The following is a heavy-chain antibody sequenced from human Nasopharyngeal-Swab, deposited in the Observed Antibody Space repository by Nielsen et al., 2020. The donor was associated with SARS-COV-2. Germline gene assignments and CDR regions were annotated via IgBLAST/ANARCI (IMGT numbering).Heavy chain of an antibody. CDR2: IYYSGST. Sequence: SETLSLTCTVSGGSISSSSYYWGWIRQPPGKGLEWIGSIYYSGSTYYNPSLKSRVTISVDTSKNQFSLKLSSVTAADTAVYYCARSTVAYYYYYMDVWGKGITVTVSS. CDR3: ARSTVAYYYYYMDV. D-gene: IGHD4-11*01. J-gene: IGHJ6*03. V-gene: IGHV4-39*07. CDR1: GGSISSSSYY.